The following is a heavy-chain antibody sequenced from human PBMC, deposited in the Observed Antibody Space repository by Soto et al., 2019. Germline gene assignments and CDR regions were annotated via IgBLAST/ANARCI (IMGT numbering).Heavy chain of an antibody. CDR3: ASSVAAPGYFDY. D-gene: IGHD6-19*01. V-gene: IGHV1-3*01. CDR2: INAGNGNT. CDR1: GYTFTSYA. Sequence: EASVKLSCKASGYTFTSYAMHWVRQAPGQRLEWMGWINAGNGNTKYSQKFQGRVTITRDTSASTAYMELSSLRSEDTAVYYCASSVAAPGYFDYWGQGALVTVSS. J-gene: IGHJ4*02.